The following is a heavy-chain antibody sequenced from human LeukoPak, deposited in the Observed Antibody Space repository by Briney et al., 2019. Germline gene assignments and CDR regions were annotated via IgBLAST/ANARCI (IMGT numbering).Heavy chain of an antibody. D-gene: IGHD2-2*01. CDR1: GFTFSDYY. CDR3: ARGALVNVPAADFDY. J-gene: IGHJ4*02. Sequence: GGSLRLSCAASGFTFSDYYMSWIRQAPGKGLEWVSYISNSGSTIYYADSVKGRFTISRDNAKNSLYLQMNSLRAEDTAVYYCARGALVNVPAADFDYWGQGTLVTVSS. V-gene: IGHV3-11*04. CDR2: ISNSGSTI.